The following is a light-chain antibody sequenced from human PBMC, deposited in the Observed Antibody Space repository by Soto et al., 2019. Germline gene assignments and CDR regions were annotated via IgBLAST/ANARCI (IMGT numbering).Light chain of an antibody. CDR1: QSVSSN. J-gene: IGKJ3*01. CDR3: QQYGSSLT. V-gene: IGKV3-20*01. CDR2: GAS. Sequence: EIVLTQSPATLSVTPGERAALCCRASQSVSSNLAWYQQKPGQAPRLLIYGASSRATGIPDRFSGSGSGTDFTLTISRLEPEDFAVYYCQQYGSSLTFGPGAKVDI.